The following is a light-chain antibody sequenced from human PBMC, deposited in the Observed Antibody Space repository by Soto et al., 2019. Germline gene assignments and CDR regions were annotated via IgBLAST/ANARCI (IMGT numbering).Light chain of an antibody. CDR2: GAS. J-gene: IGKJ4*01. CDR1: QSISNSY. V-gene: IGKV3-20*01. Sequence: DIVLTQSPGTLSLSPGERGTLSCRASQSISNSYLAWYQQKPGQAPRLLIYGASTRATGIPDRFSGSGSGTDFTLTISRLEPEDFAVYFCQQYVNSLTFGGGTKVQI. CDR3: QQYVNSLT.